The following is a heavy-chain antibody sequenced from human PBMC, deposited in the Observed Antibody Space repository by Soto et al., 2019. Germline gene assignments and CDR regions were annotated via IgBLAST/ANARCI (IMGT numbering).Heavy chain of an antibody. CDR3: ERAGGSWKYGMDV. Sequence: QVQLVQSGAEVKKPGSSVTVSCKASGGTFSSYPISWVRQAPGQGLEWMGRIIPILGIANYAQKCQGRVTIIADNSTSIAYMELRSLRSEDTAVYYCERAGGSWKYGMDVGGQGTPGSVSS. CDR2: IIPILGIA. D-gene: IGHD3-10*01. J-gene: IGHJ6*02. CDR1: GGTFSSYP. V-gene: IGHV1-69*02.